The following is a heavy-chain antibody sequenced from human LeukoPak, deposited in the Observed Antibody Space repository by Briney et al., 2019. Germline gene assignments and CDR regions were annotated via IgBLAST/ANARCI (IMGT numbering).Heavy chain of an antibody. CDR3: AKDLLPLLHDPDAFDI. D-gene: IGHD2-15*01. CDR2: ISGSGGST. Sequence: GGSLRLSCAASGFTFSSYAMSWVRQAPGKGLEWVSAISGSGGSTYYADSVKGRFTISRDNSKNTLYLQMNSLRAEDTAVYYCAKDLLPLLHDPDAFDIWGQGTMVTVSS. V-gene: IGHV3-23*01. J-gene: IGHJ3*02. CDR1: GFTFSSYA.